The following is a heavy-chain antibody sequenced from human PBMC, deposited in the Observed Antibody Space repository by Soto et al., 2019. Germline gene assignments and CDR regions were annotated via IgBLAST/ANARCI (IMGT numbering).Heavy chain of an antibody. CDR2: IYYSGST. J-gene: IGHJ4*02. Sequence: SETLSLTCTVSGGSISSYYWSWIRQPPGKGLEWIGYIYYSGSTNYNPSLKSRVTISVDTSKNQFSLKLSSVTAADTAVYYCARTPRGIQLWFFDYWGQGTLVTVSS. V-gene: IGHV4-59*01. CDR1: GGSISSYY. D-gene: IGHD5-18*01. CDR3: ARTPRGIQLWFFDY.